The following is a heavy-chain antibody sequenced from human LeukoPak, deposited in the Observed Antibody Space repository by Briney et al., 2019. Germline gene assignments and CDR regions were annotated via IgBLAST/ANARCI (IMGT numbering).Heavy chain of an antibody. V-gene: IGHV4-34*01. Sequence: TASETLSLTCAVYGGSFSGYYWSWIRQPPGKGLEWIGEINHSGSTNYNPSLKSRVTISVDTSKNQFSLKLSSVTAADTAVYYCARGNGYWGQGTLVTVSS. CDR1: GGSFSGYY. J-gene: IGHJ4*02. CDR2: INHSGST. CDR3: ARGNGY.